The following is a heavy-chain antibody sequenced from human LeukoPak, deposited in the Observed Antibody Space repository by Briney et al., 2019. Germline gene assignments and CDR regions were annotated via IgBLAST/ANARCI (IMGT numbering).Heavy chain of an antibody. CDR1: GLTVSSNY. V-gene: IGHV3-53*01. CDR2: IYSGGST. D-gene: IGHD4-17*01. CDR3: ARDNRGWNGDYATPLGYYGMDV. J-gene: IGHJ6*02. Sequence: QPGGSLRLSCAASGLTVSSNYMSWVRQAPGKGLEWVSVIYSGGSTYYADSVKGRFTISRDNSKNTLYLQMNSLRAEDTAVYYCARDNRGWNGDYATPLGYYGMDVWGQGTTVTVSS.